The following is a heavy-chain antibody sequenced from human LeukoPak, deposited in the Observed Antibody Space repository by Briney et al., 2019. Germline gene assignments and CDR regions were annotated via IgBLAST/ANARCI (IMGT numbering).Heavy chain of an antibody. D-gene: IGHD6-13*01. J-gene: IGHJ4*02. Sequence: GGSLRLSCAASGFTFSSYAMSWVRQAPGKGLEWVSAISGSGGSTYYADSVRGRFTISRDNSKDTLYLQMNRLRAEDTAVYYCAKDSPGWEQQLIPVDYWGQGTLVTVSS. CDR2: ISGSGGST. V-gene: IGHV3-23*01. CDR1: GFTFSSYA. CDR3: AKDSPGWEQQLIPVDY.